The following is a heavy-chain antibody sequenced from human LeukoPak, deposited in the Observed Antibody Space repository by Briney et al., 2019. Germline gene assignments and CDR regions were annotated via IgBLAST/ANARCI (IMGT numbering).Heavy chain of an antibody. J-gene: IGHJ6*02. D-gene: IGHD3-3*01. V-gene: IGHV1-69*13. CDR3: ARSIIFGVVTQVNYCYYYGMDV. CDR2: IIPIFGTA. Sequence: ASVTVSCKASGGTFSSYAISWVRQAPGQGLEWMGGIIPIFGTANYAQKFQGRVTITADESTSTAYMELSSLRSEDTAVYYCARSIIFGVVTQVNYCYYYGMDVWGQGTTVTVSS. CDR1: GGTFSSYA.